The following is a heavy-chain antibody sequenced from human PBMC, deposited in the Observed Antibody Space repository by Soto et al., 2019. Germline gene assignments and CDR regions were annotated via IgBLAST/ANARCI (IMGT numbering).Heavy chain of an antibody. D-gene: IGHD6-13*01. CDR1: GYTFTGYY. Sequence: ASVKVSCKASGYTFTGYYMHWVRQAPGQGLEWMGWINPNSGGTNYAQKFQGWVTMTRDTSISTAYMELSRLRSDDTAVYYCARDMAAAGTFYYYGMDVWGQGTTVTVSS. J-gene: IGHJ6*02. CDR3: ARDMAAAGTFYYYGMDV. CDR2: INPNSGGT. V-gene: IGHV1-2*04.